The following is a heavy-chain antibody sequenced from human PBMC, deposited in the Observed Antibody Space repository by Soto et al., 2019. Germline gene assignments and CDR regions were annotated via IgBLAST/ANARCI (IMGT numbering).Heavy chain of an antibody. CDR3: ASSVAVTHSQHY. D-gene: IGHD6-19*01. CDR1: GYTFTGYY. V-gene: IGHV1-2*04. Sequence: QVQLVQSGAEVKKPGASVKVSCKASGYTFTGYYMHWVRQAPGQGLEWMGWINPNSGGTNYAQKFQGWVTMTRDTSISTAYMELSRLRSDHSVVHYCASSVAVTHSQHYWGQGTLVTVSS. CDR2: INPNSGGT. J-gene: IGHJ4*02.